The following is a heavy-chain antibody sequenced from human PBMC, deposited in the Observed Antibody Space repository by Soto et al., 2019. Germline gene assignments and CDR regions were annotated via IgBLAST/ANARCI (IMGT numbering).Heavy chain of an antibody. V-gene: IGHV4-59*02. CDR1: GDSVSDYY. D-gene: IGHD6-19*01. J-gene: IGHJ4*02. CDR2: VFHSATT. CDR3: ARGHYSSGWPIDH. Sequence: SETLALTCPVSGDSVSDYYWNWVRPVPWKGLEWIGFVFHSATTSSNPSIKTRVAISDDTSKKQFSLRLTSVSAADTAIYYCARGHYSSGWPIDHWGQGILVTVSA.